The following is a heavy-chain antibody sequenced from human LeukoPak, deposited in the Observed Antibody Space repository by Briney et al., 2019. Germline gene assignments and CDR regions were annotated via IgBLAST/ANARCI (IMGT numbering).Heavy chain of an antibody. CDR3: ARRIAAPHYYYMDV. Sequence: GGSLRLSCAASGFTFSSYWMSWVRQAPGKGLEWVANIKQDGSEKYYVDSVKGRFTISRDNAKNSLYLQMNSLSAEDTAVYYCARRIAAPHYYYMDVWGKGTTVTVSS. D-gene: IGHD6-6*01. CDR2: IKQDGSEK. J-gene: IGHJ6*03. CDR1: GFTFSSYW. V-gene: IGHV3-7*01.